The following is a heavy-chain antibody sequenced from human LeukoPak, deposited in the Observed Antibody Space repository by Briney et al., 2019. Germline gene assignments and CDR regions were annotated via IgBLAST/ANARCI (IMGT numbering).Heavy chain of an antibody. CDR3: AKGHDSYGTGYY. CDR1: GFTFSSYG. CDR2: IWYDGSNK. Sequence: GGSLRLSCAASGFTFSSYGMHWVRQAPGKGLEWVAVIWYDGSNKYYADSVKGRFTISRDNSKNTLYLQMNSLRAEDTAVYYCAKGHDSYGTGYYWGQGTLVTVSS. J-gene: IGHJ4*02. V-gene: IGHV3-33*06. D-gene: IGHD1-1*01.